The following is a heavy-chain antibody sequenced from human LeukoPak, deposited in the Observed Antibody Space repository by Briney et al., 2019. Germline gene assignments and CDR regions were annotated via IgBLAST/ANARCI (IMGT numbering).Heavy chain of an antibody. V-gene: IGHV3-23*01. D-gene: IGHD4-23*01. CDR2: ISGSGGST. Sequence: PGGSLRLSCAASGFTFSSYAMSWVRQAPGKGLEWVSAISGSGGSTYYADSVKGRFTISRDNSKNTLYLQMNSLRAEDTAVYYCAKDNSARTLAFLDYWGQGTLVTVSS. CDR1: GFTFSSYA. J-gene: IGHJ4*02. CDR3: AKDNSARTLAFLDY.